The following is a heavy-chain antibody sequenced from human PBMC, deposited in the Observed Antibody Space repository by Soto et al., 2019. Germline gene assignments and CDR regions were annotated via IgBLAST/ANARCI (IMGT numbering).Heavy chain of an antibody. CDR1: GGSISSYY. V-gene: IGHV4-59*01. D-gene: IGHD1-26*01. J-gene: IGHJ5*02. Sequence: QVQLQESGPGLVKPSETLSLTCTVSGGSISSYYWHWIRQPPGKGLEWIGYIYYSGRTNYNSSLKSRVPRSVDMXNNQFSLRLTSVTAADTAVYYCAREIVGATTWFDPWGQGNLVTVSS. CDR2: IYYSGRT. CDR3: AREIVGATTWFDP.